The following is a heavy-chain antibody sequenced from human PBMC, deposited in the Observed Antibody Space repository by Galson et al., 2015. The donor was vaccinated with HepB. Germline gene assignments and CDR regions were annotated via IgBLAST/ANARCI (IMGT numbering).Heavy chain of an antibody. V-gene: IGHV3-7*01. J-gene: IGHJ3*02. D-gene: IGHD6-13*01. CDR3: ARDLGIAAAGTGLDEEAFDI. Sequence: SLRLSCAASGFTFSSYWMSWVRQAPGKGLEWVANIKQDGSEKYYVDSVKGRFTISRDNAKNSLYLQMNSLRAEDTAVYYCARDLGIAAAGTGLDEEAFDIWGLGTMVTVSS. CDR2: IKQDGSEK. CDR1: GFTFSSYW.